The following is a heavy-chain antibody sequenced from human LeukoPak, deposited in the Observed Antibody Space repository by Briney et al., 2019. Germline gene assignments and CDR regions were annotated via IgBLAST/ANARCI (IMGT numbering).Heavy chain of an antibody. CDR1: GGSFSGYY. CDR3: ATLSRSWYPPHFDY. V-gene: IGHV4-34*01. CDR2: INHSGST. Sequence: KPSETLSLTCAVYGGSFSGYYWSWILQPPGKGLEWIGEINHSGSTNYNPSLKSRVTISIDTSKNQFSLKVSSVTAADTAVYYCATLSRSWYPPHFDYWGQGTLVTVSS. D-gene: IGHD6-13*01. J-gene: IGHJ4*02.